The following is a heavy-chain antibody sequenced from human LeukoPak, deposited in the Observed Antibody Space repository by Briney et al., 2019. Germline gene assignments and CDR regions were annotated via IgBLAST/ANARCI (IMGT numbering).Heavy chain of an antibody. Sequence: GGSLRLSCAASGFTFSSYWMHWVRQAPGKGLEWVAVISYDGSNKYYADSVKGRFTISRDNSKNTLYLQMNSLRAEDTAVYYCAKDSGFMFDPWGQGTLVTVSS. D-gene: IGHD3-10*01. CDR2: ISYDGSNK. J-gene: IGHJ5*02. V-gene: IGHV3-30*18. CDR3: AKDSGFMFDP. CDR1: GFTFSSYW.